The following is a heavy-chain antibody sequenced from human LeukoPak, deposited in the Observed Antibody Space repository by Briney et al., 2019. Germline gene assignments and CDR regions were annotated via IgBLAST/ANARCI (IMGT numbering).Heavy chain of an antibody. J-gene: IGHJ4*02. CDR1: GYTFRTHG. V-gene: IGHV1-18*01. CDR2: ISSYNGNT. D-gene: IGHD4-17*01. Sequence: ASVKVSCRPSGYTFRTHGLSWVRQAPGQGLEWMGWISSYNGNTNYAQKVQGRLTMTTDTSTRTAYMELRSLRSDDTAVYYCARGNDYGDPLDYWGQGTQVTVSS. CDR3: ARGNDYGDPLDY.